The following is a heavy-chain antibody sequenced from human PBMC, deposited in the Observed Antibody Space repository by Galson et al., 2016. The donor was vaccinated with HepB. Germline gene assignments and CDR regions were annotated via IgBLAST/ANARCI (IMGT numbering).Heavy chain of an antibody. CDR3: ARDVAYEALDC. D-gene: IGHD3-22*01. Sequence: SLRLSCAGSGFSLSAYWMVWVRQAPGKGLEWVANINRDGSEKYSVDGRFSISRDHAKNSLSLQMDSLRAEDTAVYYCARDVAYEALDCWGQGTLVTVSS. CDR2: INRDGSE. CDR1: GFSLSAYW. V-gene: IGHV3-7*01. J-gene: IGHJ4*02.